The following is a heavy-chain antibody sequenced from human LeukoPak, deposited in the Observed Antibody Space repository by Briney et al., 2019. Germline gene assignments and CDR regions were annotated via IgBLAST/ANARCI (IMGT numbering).Heavy chain of an antibody. V-gene: IGHV1-8*01. CDR3: ARAGRVRGTYYGMDV. D-gene: IGHD3-10*01. CDR2: MNPNSGNT. J-gene: IGHJ6*02. Sequence: ASVKVSCKASGYTFTSYDINWVRQATGLGLEWMGWMNPNSGNTGYAQKFQGRVTMTRNTSISTAYMELSSLRSEDTAVYYCARAGRVRGTYYGMDVWGQGTTVTVSS. CDR1: GYTFTSYD.